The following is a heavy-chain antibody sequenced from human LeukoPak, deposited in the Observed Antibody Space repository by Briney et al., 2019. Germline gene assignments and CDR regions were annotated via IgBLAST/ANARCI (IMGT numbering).Heavy chain of an antibody. Sequence: PSETLSLTCAVSGGSISSSNWWSWVRQPPGKGLEWIGEIYHSGSTNYNPSLKSRVTISVDKSKNQFSLKLSSVTAADTAVYYCAGYDFWSGRTAEYFQHWGQGTLVTASS. CDR3: AGYDFWSGRTAEYFQH. V-gene: IGHV4-4*02. CDR2: IYHSGST. D-gene: IGHD3-3*01. J-gene: IGHJ1*01. CDR1: GGSISSSNW.